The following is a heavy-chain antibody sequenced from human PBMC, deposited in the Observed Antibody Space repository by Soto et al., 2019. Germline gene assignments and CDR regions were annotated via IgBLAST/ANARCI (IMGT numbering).Heavy chain of an antibody. CDR2: TYYRSKWHN. V-gene: IGHV6-1*01. J-gene: IGHJ4*03. CDR1: GDSVSSNSAA. D-gene: IGHD3-16*01. CDR3: HQLGGDTGDY. Sequence: SQTLSLTCPISGDSVSSNSAAWNWIRQSPSRGLEWLGRTYYRSKWHNDYAVSVKSRIRINPDPSKNQSSLQLNSVTPEDTAESYCHQLGGDTGDYWGQGTPVTVAS.